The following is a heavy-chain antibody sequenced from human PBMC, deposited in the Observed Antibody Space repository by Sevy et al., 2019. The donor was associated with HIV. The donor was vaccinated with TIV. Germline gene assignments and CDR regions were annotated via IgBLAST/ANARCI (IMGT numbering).Heavy chain of an antibody. Sequence: GGSLRLSCAASGFTFSSYGMHWVRQAPGKGLEWVAVIWNDRSNKAYADSVKGRFTISRDNATNRLYLQMNSLRAEDTAVYYCASLPNNYYDSGGYSGNDAFDIWGQGTMVTVSS. CDR3: ASLPNNYYDSGGYSGNDAFDI. D-gene: IGHD3-22*01. CDR1: GFTFSSYG. J-gene: IGHJ3*02. CDR2: IWNDRSNK. V-gene: IGHV3-33*01.